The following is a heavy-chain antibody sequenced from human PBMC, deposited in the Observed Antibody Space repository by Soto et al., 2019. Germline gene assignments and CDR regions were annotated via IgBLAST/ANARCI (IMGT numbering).Heavy chain of an antibody. CDR2: ISDSGATT. Sequence: XVSLRLSCAASGFPFGENAMSWVRQAPGKGLEWVSGISDSGATTYYADSVRGRFTISRDNSKNTLYLQMKSLRAEDSASYYCAKEDTSSGSLDYWGQGALVTVSS. J-gene: IGHJ4*02. CDR3: AKEDTSSGSLDY. CDR1: GFPFGENA. D-gene: IGHD6-19*01. V-gene: IGHV3-23*01.